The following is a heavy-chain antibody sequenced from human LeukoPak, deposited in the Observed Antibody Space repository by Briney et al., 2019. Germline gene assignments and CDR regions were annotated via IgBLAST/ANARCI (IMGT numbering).Heavy chain of an antibody. Sequence: GGSLRLSCAASGFTFSSYAMSWVRQAPGKGLEWVSAISGSGGSTYYADSVKGRFTISRDNSKNTLYLQMNSLRAEDTAVYYCAKDITAWYYYGMDVWGQGTTVIASS. CDR1: GFTFSSYA. V-gene: IGHV3-23*01. CDR2: ISGSGGST. D-gene: IGHD3-3*01. CDR3: AKDITAWYYYGMDV. J-gene: IGHJ6*02.